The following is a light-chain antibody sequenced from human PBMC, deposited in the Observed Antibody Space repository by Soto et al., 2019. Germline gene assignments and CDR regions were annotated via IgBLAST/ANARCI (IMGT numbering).Light chain of an antibody. J-gene: IGKJ2*01. CDR2: GVF. CDR1: QSVRSNY. V-gene: IGKV3-20*01. CDR3: HHYDGSPRT. Sequence: ETVLTQSPGTVSLSPGERATLSCTTSQSVRSNYLAWYHQKPGQAPRLLIYGVFSRATGNPDRFSGSGSGTDLPLTISGLEPEDSAVYYCHHYDGSPRTFGQGTKL.